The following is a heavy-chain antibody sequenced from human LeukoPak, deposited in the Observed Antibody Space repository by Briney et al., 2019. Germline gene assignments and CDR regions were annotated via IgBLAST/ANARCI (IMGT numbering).Heavy chain of an antibody. CDR2: ISYDGSNK. V-gene: IGHV3-30*04. D-gene: IGHD4-17*01. J-gene: IGHJ6*02. CDR1: GITFSSYA. CDR3: ARDYGDHYYYYYGMDV. Sequence: GRSLRLSCAASGITFSSYAMHRVRQAPGKGLEWVAVISYDGSNKYYADSVKGRFTISRDNSKNTLYLQMNSLRAEDTAVYYCARDYGDHYYYYYGMDVWGQGTTVTVSS.